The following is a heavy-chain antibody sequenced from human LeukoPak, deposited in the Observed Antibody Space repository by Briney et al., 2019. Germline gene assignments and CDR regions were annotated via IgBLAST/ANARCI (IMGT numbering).Heavy chain of an antibody. V-gene: IGHV1-46*01. D-gene: IGHD1-26*01. CDR2: IYPSGGAT. J-gene: IGHJ4*02. Sequence: GASVKISCKASRYIFTTYYLHWVRQAPGQELEWMGIIYPSGGATNYAQKFQGRITLTRDTSTSTVYMELNSLRSEDTAVYYCARSTSCSGRPLYYFDSWGQGTLVTVSS. CDR1: RYIFTTYY. CDR3: ARSTSCSGRPLYYFDS.